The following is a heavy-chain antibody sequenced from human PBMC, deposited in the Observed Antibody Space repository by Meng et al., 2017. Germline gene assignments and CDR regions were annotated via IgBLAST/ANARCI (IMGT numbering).Heavy chain of an antibody. V-gene: IGHV1-2*06. CDR2: INPNSGGT. D-gene: IGHD3-10*01. CDR1: GYTFTGYY. J-gene: IGHJ4*02. Sequence: ASVKVSCKASGYTFTGYYMHWVRQVPGQGLEWMGRINPNSGGTNYTQKFQGRVTMTRDTSISTAYMELGRLRSDDTAVYYCARTLYYYGSGSYTNYFVYWGQGTLVTVSS. CDR3: ARTLYYYGSGSYTNYFVY.